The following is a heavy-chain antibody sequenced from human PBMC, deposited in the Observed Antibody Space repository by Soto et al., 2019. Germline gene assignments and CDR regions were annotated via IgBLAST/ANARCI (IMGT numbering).Heavy chain of an antibody. J-gene: IGHJ4*02. CDR1: GGSISTYY. CDR2: IYYSGST. CDR3: ARSPLVDYDSGGYYPQHFDY. Sequence: PSETLSLTCTVSGGSISTYYWNWIRQPPGKGLEWIGYIYYSGSTNYNPSLKSRVTISVDTSKNQFSLKLSSVTAADTAVYYCARSPLVDYDSGGYYPQHFDYWGQGTLVTVSS. D-gene: IGHD3-22*01. V-gene: IGHV4-59*01.